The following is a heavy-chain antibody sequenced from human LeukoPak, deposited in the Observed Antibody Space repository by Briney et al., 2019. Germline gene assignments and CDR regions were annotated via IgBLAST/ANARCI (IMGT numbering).Heavy chain of an antibody. V-gene: IGHV3-23*01. CDR1: GFTFSSYA. CDR2: ISGSGGST. D-gene: IGHD3-3*01. CDR3: AKDDFWSGYSPAAFNI. J-gene: IGHJ3*02. Sequence: GGSLRLSCAASGFTFSSYAMSWVRQAPGKGLEWVSAISGSGGSTYYADSVKGRFTISRDNSKNTLYLQMNSLRAEDTAVYYCAKDDFWSGYSPAAFNIWGQGTMVTVSS.